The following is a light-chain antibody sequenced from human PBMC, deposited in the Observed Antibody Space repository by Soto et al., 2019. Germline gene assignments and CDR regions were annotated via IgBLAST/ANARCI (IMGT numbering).Light chain of an antibody. V-gene: IGLV2-14*01. CDR3: SSYTSSDPRV. CDR1: SSNIGGYNY. CDR2: EVS. Sequence: QSALTQPASVSGSPGQSITISCTGTSSNIGGYNYVSWYQQHPGKAPKLIIFEVSSRPSEVSNRFSASKSGNTASLTISGLQAEDEADYYWSSYTSSDPRVFGGGTKLTVL. J-gene: IGLJ2*01.